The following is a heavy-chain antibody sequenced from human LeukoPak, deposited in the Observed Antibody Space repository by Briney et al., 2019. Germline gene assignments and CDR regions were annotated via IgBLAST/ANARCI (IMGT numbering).Heavy chain of an antibody. CDR1: GFTFSSYS. CDR3: ARGGNRAKYYFDY. CDR2: ISSSSSYI. Sequence: GGSLRLSCAASGFTFSSYSMNWGRQAPGKGLELVSSISSSSSYIYYADSVKGRFTISRDNAKNSLYLQMHTLRAEDTAVYYCARGGNRAKYYFDYWGQGTLVTVSS. D-gene: IGHD1-14*01. V-gene: IGHV3-21*01. J-gene: IGHJ4*02.